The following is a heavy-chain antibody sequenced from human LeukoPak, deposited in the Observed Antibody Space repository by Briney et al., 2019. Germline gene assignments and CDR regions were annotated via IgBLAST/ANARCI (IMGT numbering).Heavy chain of an antibody. J-gene: IGHJ5*02. CDR3: ARTYYDFWSGYFAYNWFDP. Sequence: ASVKVSCKASGYTFTGYYMHWVRQAPGQGPEWMGRINPNSGGTNYAQKFQGRVTMTRDTSISTAYMELSRLRSDDTAVYYCARTYYDFWSGYFAYNWFDPWGQGTLVTVSS. V-gene: IGHV1-2*06. D-gene: IGHD3-3*01. CDR1: GYTFTGYY. CDR2: INPNSGGT.